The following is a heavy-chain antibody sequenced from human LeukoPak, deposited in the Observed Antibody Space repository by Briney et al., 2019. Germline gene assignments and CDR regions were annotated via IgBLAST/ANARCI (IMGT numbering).Heavy chain of an antibody. Sequence: SETLSLTCTVSGGSISSYYWSWIRQPPGKGLEWIEYIYYSGSTNYNPSLKSRVTISVDTSKNQFSLKLSSVTAADTAVYYCARDGIVGAGAFDIWGQGTMVTVSS. D-gene: IGHD1-26*01. CDR1: GGSISSYY. V-gene: IGHV4-59*01. CDR2: IYYSGST. CDR3: ARDGIVGAGAFDI. J-gene: IGHJ3*02.